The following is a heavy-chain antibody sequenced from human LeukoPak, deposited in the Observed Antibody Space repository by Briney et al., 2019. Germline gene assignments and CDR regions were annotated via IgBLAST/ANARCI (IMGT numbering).Heavy chain of an antibody. D-gene: IGHD4-23*01. CDR1: GDSVSSSSAA. CDR2: TYYRSKWYN. V-gene: IGHV6-1*01. Sequence: SQTLSLTCAISGDSVSSSSAARNWIRQSPSRGLEWLGRTYYRSKWYNDYAVTVKSRITVNPDTSKNQFSLQLNSVTPEDTAVYYCAREDYGGKSGTYFDYWGQGTLVTVSS. J-gene: IGHJ4*02. CDR3: AREDYGGKSGTYFDY.